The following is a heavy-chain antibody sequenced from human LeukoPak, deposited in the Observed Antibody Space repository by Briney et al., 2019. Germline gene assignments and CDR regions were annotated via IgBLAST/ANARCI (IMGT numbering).Heavy chain of an antibody. D-gene: IGHD3-9*01. CDR2: IIPILGIA. Sequence: SVKVSCKASGGTFSSYAISWVRQAPGQGLEWMGRIIPILGIANYAQKFQGRVTITADKSASTAYMELSSLRSEDTAVYYCARGLAILTGSFYYYYGMDVWGQGTTVTVSS. J-gene: IGHJ6*02. CDR3: ARGLAILTGSFYYYYGMDV. V-gene: IGHV1-69*04. CDR1: GGTFSSYA.